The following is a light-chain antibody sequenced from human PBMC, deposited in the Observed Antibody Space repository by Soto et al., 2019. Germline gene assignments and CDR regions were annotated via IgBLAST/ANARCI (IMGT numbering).Light chain of an antibody. CDR3: QQYGSSAGFT. Sequence: EIVLPQSPGTLSLSPGERATLSCRASQSVSTSSLAWYQQKPGQAPRLLIYGASSRATGIHDRCSGSGSGTDFTLTISRLEPEGYAVYYCQQYGSSAGFTVGPGTKVDIK. CDR2: GAS. CDR1: QSVSTSS. J-gene: IGKJ3*01. V-gene: IGKV3-20*01.